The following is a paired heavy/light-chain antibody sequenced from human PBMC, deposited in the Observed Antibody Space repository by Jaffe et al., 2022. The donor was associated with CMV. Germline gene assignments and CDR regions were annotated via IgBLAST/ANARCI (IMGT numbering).Light chain of an antibody. Sequence: QSALTQPASVSGSPGQSITISCTGTSGDVGGFDYVSWYQQKPGKAPKVMIYDVTQRPSGVSNRFSGSKSGNTASLTISGLQAEDEADYYCSSYTSTASYVFGTGTAVTVL. V-gene: IGLV2-14*03. J-gene: IGLJ1*01. CDR2: DVT. CDR3: SSYTSTASYV. CDR1: SGDVGGFDY.
Heavy chain of an antibody. J-gene: IGHJ4*02. D-gene: IGHD1-1*01. Sequence: QVQFVQSGADLKKPGTSVKISCKPFGYSFTHYPIHWVRQAPGQRLEWMAWINTGNGNTKYSQDFKGRLTITSDPSANTAYMHLTSLTSEDTAVYYCARGEAAARKHLEFWGQGTLVTVSS. CDR3: ARGEAAARKHLEF. CDR1: GYSFTHYP. CDR2: INTGNGNT. V-gene: IGHV1-3*04.